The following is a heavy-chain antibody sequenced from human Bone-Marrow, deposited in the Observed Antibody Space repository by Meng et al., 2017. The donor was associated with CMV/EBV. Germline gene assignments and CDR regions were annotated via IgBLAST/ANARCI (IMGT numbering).Heavy chain of an antibody. V-gene: IGHV3-30-3*01. CDR1: GFTFSSYA. J-gene: IGHJ4*02. D-gene: IGHD2-21*01. CDR2: ISYDGSNK. Sequence: GESLKISCAASGFTFSSYAMHWVRQAPGKGLEWVAVISYDGSNKYYADSVKGRFTISRDNSKNTLYLQMNSLRAEDTAVYYCARDSRHIVVVIAITPGGTFDYWGQGTLVTVSS. CDR3: ARDSRHIVVVIAITPGGTFDY.